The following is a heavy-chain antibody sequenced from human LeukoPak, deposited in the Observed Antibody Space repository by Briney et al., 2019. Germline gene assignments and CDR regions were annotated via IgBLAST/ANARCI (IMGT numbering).Heavy chain of an antibody. D-gene: IGHD6-13*01. J-gene: IGHJ5*02. CDR3: ARDGNSSSWYFWFDP. CDR2: IYISGST. V-gene: IGHV4-4*07. Sequence: SETLSLTCAVSGDSIRGYYWSWIRQPAGKGLEWLGRIYISGSTNYNPSLKSRVTMSVDTSKNQISLTVSSVTAADTAVYFCARDGNSSSWYFWFDPWGQGTLVTVSS. CDR1: GDSIRGYY.